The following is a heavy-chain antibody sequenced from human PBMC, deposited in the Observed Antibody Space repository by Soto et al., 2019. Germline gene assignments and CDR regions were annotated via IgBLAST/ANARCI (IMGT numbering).Heavy chain of an antibody. D-gene: IGHD3-10*01. J-gene: IGHJ6*02. CDR2: INAGNGNT. Sequence: GASVKVSCKASGYTFTSYAMHWVRQAPGQRLEWMGWINAGNGNTKYSQKFQGRVTITRDTSASTAYMELSSLRSEDTAVYYCASPNYYGSGSYYKGSYYCYGRDVWGQGTTGTVSS. V-gene: IGHV1-3*01. CDR3: ASPNYYGSGSYYKGSYYCYGRDV. CDR1: GYTFTSYA.